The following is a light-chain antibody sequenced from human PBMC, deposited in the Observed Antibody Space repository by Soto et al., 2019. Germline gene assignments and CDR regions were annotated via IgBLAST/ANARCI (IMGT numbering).Light chain of an antibody. CDR2: GAS. Sequence: EIVMTQSPATLSVSPGERATLSCRASQSVSSNFAWYQQKPGQAPRLLIYGASTRVTGIPARFSGGGSGTEFTLTISSLQSEDFAVYYCQQYNNWPYTFGQGTKMEIK. CDR1: QSVSSN. CDR3: QQYNNWPYT. V-gene: IGKV3-15*01. J-gene: IGKJ2*01.